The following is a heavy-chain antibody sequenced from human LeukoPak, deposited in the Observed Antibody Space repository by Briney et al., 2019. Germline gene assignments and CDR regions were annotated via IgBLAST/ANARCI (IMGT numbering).Heavy chain of an antibody. Sequence: SVKVSCKASVGTFSSYAISWVRQAPRQGLEWMGGIIPIFGTANYAQKFQGRVTITADESTSTAYMELSSLRSEDTAVYYCARLRVGELTASFDYWGQGTLVTVSS. J-gene: IGHJ4*02. D-gene: IGHD3-10*01. V-gene: IGHV1-69*13. CDR2: IIPIFGTA. CDR3: ARLRVGELTASFDY. CDR1: VGTFSSYA.